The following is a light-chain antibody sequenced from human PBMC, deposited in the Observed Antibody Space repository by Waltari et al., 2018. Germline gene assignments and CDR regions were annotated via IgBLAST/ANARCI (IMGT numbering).Light chain of an antibody. CDR1: QSVGTW. Sequence: DIQMTQSPSTLSASVGDRVTISCRASQSVGTWLAWYQQKPGKAPKLLIYMASSLESGVPSRFSVNGSGTDFTLTISNLQPDDFATYSCQQYSSFSTFGQGTKV. J-gene: IGKJ2*01. CDR3: QQYSSFST. CDR2: MAS. V-gene: IGKV1-5*03.